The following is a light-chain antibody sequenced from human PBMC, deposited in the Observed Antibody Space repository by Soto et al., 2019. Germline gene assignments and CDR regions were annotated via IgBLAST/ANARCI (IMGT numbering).Light chain of an antibody. Sequence: EIVLTQSPGTLSLSPGESGTLSCRASQSLSSGFLAWYQQRPGQAPRLLIYAASSRATGIPDRFSGTGSGTDFTLTISRLEPEDFAVYYCQQYGSSPLTFGGGT. CDR3: QQYGSSPLT. J-gene: IGKJ4*01. CDR2: AAS. CDR1: QSLSSGF. V-gene: IGKV3-20*01.